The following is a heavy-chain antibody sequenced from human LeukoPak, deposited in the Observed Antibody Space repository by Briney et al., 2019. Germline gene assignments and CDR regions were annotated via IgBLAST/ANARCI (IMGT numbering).Heavy chain of an antibody. CDR2: ISGSGGST. V-gene: IGHV3-23*01. J-gene: IGHJ4*02. CDR3: AKDLEGYSSSWYVGSSFDY. Sequence: PGGSLRLSCAASGFTFSSYAMSWVRQAPAKGLEWVSAISGSGGSTYYADSVKGRFTIIRENSKNTLYLQMNSLRAEDTAVYYCAKDLEGYSSSWYVGSSFDYWGQGTLVTVSS. D-gene: IGHD6-13*01. CDR1: GFTFSSYA.